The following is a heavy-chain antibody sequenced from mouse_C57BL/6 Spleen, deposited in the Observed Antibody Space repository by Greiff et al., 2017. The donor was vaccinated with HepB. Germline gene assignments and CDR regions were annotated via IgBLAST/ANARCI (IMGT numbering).Heavy chain of an antibody. CDR1: GFSLTSYG. CDR3: AKSTFITTGVATHYNDMDY. Sequence: VKLVESGPGLVAPSQSLSITCTVSGFSLTSYGVSWVRQPPGKGLEWLGVIWGDGSTNYHSALISRLSISKDNSKSQVFLKLNSLQTDDTATYYCAKSTFITTGVATHYNDMDYWGQGTSVTVSS. CDR2: IWGDGST. D-gene: IGHD1-1*01. V-gene: IGHV2-3*01. J-gene: IGHJ4*01.